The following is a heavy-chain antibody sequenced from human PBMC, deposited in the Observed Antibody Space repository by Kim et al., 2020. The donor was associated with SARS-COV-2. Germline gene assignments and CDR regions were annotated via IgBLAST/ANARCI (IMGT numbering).Heavy chain of an antibody. CDR1: GYSISSSNW. CDR2: IYYSGST. Sequence: SETLSLTCAVSGYSISSSNWWGWIRQPPGKGLEWIGYIYYSGSTYYNASLKSRVTMSVDTSKNQFSLKLSSVTAVDTAVYYCARLMSSVVTGPVGYWGQGTLVTVSS. V-gene: IGHV4-28*01. CDR3: ARLMSSVVTGPVGY. J-gene: IGHJ4*02. D-gene: IGHD2-15*01.